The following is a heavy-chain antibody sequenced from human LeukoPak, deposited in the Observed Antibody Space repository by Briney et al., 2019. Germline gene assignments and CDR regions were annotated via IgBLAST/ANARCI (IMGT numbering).Heavy chain of an antibody. D-gene: IGHD6-25*01. CDR2: IYNSGST. Sequence: PSETLSLSCTVSGVSISYYYWSWIRQPPGKGLECIGYIYNSGSTNYNPSLKSRVSISVDTPKNQFSLKLSSVTAADTAVYYCARSAIDAFDIWGQGTMVTVSS. CDR3: ARSAIDAFDI. J-gene: IGHJ3*02. CDR1: GVSISYYY. V-gene: IGHV4-59*08.